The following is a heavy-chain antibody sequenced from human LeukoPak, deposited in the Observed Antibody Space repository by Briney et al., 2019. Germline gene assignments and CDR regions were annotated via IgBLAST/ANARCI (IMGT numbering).Heavy chain of an antibody. CDR2: IYYSGST. Sequence: SETLSLTCTVSGGSISSSSYYWGWIRQPPGKGLEWIGSIYYSGSTYYNPSLKSRVTISVDTSKNQFSLKLSSVTAADTAVYYCARHTIRSGYYTGAFDYWGQGTLVTVSS. CDR1: GGSISSSSYY. CDR3: ARHTIRSGYYTGAFDY. V-gene: IGHV4-39*01. D-gene: IGHD3-3*01. J-gene: IGHJ4*02.